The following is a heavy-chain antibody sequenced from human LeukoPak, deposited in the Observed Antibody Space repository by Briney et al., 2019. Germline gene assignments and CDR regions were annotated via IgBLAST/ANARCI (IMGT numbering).Heavy chain of an antibody. CDR1: GGSFSGYY. J-gene: IGHJ4*02. CDR2: IYSGGNT. D-gene: IGHD3-22*01. CDR3: ARRAGGYSHSYDY. V-gene: IGHV3-53*01. Sequence: ETLSLTCAVYGGSFSGYYWSWVRQAPGKGLEWVSIIYSGGNTDYADSVKGRFTISRDNSKNTLYLQMNNLRVEDTAVYYCARRAGGYSHSYDYWGQGTLVTVSS.